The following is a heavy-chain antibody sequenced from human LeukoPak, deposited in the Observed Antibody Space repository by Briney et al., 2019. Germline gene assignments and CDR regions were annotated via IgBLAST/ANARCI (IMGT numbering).Heavy chain of an antibody. J-gene: IGHJ5*02. CDR3: ARDGGAAAGIWFDP. CDR2: INHSGST. D-gene: IGHD6-13*01. CDR1: GGSISSSSYY. V-gene: IGHV4-39*07. Sequence: SETLSLTCTVSGGSISSSSYYWGWIRQPPGKGLEWIGEINHSGSTYYNPSLKSRVTISVDTSKNQFSLKLSSVTAADTAVYYCARDGGAAAGIWFDPWGQGTLVTVSS.